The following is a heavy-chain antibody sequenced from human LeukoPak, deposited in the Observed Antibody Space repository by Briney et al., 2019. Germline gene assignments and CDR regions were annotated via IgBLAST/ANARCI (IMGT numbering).Heavy chain of an antibody. V-gene: IGHV4-61*02. CDR2: IYTSGNT. CDR3: ASARDTKRVADTDY. J-gene: IGHJ4*02. CDR1: GGSLSSGSYY. D-gene: IGHD3-3*01. Sequence: SQTLSLTCTVSGGSLSSGSYYWSWIRQPAGKGLEWIGRIYTSGNTNYNPSLKSRVTMSVDTSKNQFSLKLSSVTAADTAVYYCASARDTKRVADTDYWGQGTLVIVSS.